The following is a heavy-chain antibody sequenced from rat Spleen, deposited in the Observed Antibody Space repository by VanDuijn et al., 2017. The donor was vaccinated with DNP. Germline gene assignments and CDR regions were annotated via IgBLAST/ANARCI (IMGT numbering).Heavy chain of an antibody. CDR2: IGSPAYAP. J-gene: IGHJ3*01. Sequence: EVQLVESGGGLVQPGRSLKLSCAASGFSFSDYYMAWVRQAPTKGLEWVAYIGSPAYAPYYADSVKGRFTISRDNAKSTLYLQMDSLRSEDMATYYCARPIYNNHGGFAYWGQGTLVTVSS. CDR1: GFSFSDYY. V-gene: IGHV5-22*01. CDR3: ARPIYNNHGGFAY. D-gene: IGHD1-10*01.